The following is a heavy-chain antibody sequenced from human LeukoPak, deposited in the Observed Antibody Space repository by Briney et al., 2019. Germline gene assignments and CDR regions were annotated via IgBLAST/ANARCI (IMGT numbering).Heavy chain of an antibody. CDR1: GFTFSSYA. CDR3: AVGSYYFDY. J-gene: IGHJ4*02. Sequence: PGGSLRVSCAASGFTFSSYAMSWVRQAPGKGLEWVSAISGSSGSTHYADSVKGRFTISRDNSKNTLYLQMNSLRAEDTAVYYCAVGSYYFDYWGQGTLVTVSS. V-gene: IGHV3-23*01. D-gene: IGHD3-10*01. CDR2: ISGSSGST.